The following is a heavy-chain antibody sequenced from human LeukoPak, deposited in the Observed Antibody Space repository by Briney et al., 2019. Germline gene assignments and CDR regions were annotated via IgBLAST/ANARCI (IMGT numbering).Heavy chain of an antibody. V-gene: IGHV3-13*01. CDR3: AREAAGHFDY. CDR2: IGTAGDT. D-gene: IGHD6-13*01. CDR1: GFTFSSYD. J-gene: IGHJ4*02. Sequence: PGGSLRPSCAASGFTFSSYDMHWVRQATGKGLEWVSAIGTAGDTYYPGSVKGRFTISRENAKNSLYLQMNSPRAGDTAVYNCAREAAGHFDYWGQGTLVTVSS.